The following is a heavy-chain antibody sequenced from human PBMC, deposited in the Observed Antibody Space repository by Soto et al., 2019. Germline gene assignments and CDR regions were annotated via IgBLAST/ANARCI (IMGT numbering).Heavy chain of an antibody. V-gene: IGHV3-30*18. CDR2: ISYDGSNK. CDR1: GFTFRNYG. D-gene: IGHD1-26*01. CDR3: VKRKVGATGDDAFDI. Sequence: GGFLRLSCAASGFTFRNYGLEWVRQAPGKGLEWVAVISYDGSNKYYADSVKGRFTISRDNSKNTLYLQMNSLRAEDTAVYYCVKRKVGATGDDAFDIWGQGTMVTVSS. J-gene: IGHJ3*02.